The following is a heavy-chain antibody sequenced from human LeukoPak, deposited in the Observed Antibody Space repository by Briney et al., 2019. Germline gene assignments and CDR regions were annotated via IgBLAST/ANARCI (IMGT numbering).Heavy chain of an antibody. D-gene: IGHD3-10*01. V-gene: IGHV1-2*02. Sequence: ASVEVSCKASGYIFNTFGISWVRQAPGQGLEWMGWINPNSGGTNYAQKFQGRVTMTRDTSISTAYMELSRLRSDDTAVYYCARVEVGFGELLAFDYWGQGTLVTVSS. CDR1: GYIFNTFG. CDR2: INPNSGGT. J-gene: IGHJ4*02. CDR3: ARVEVGFGELLAFDY.